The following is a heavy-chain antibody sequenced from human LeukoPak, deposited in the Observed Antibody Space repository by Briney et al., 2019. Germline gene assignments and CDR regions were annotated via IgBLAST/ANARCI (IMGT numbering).Heavy chain of an antibody. D-gene: IGHD3-10*01. Sequence: GASVKVSCKASGYTFTSYYMHWVRQAPGQGLEWMGIINPSGGSTSYAQKFQGRVTMTRDMSTSTVYMELSSLRSEDTAVYYCARDLRLRGSPRRVFDYRGQGTLVTVSS. CDR2: INPSGGST. J-gene: IGHJ4*02. CDR3: ARDLRLRGSPRRVFDY. V-gene: IGHV1-46*01. CDR1: GYTFTSYY.